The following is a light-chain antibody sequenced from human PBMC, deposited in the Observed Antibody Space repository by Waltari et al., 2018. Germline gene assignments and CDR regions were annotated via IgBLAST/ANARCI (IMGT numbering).Light chain of an antibody. CDR3: CSYAGGATLL. Sequence: QSALTQPASVSGSPGQAIPIPCTGTSRDGGKYNLVSWYQQHPGKAPKLLIYEGSQRPSGVSTRFSGSKSGSTASLTISGLQAEDEAEYYCCSYAGGATLLFGGGTKLTVL. V-gene: IGLV2-23*01. CDR2: EGS. CDR1: SRDGGKYNL. J-gene: IGLJ2*01.